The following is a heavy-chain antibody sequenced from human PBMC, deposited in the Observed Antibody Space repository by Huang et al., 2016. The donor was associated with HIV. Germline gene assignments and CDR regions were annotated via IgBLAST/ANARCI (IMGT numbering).Heavy chain of an antibody. V-gene: IGHV4-34*01. D-gene: IGHD3-10*01. CDR1: GGSFSDYF. CDR2: VKQRGSA. Sequence: QVRLEQWGPNLLKPSDTLSLKCAVYGGSFSDYFGTWIRQSPVKGLEWIVEVKQRGSATHNPALRSRVSMSVDSSKNQFYLNLTSVTAADTAVYFCARPKMTATPSDSSWSYFDFWGRGTPVTVSS. CDR3: ARPKMTATPSDSSWSYFDF. J-gene: IGHJ4*02.